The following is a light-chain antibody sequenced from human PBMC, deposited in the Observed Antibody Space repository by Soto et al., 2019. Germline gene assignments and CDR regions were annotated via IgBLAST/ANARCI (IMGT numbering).Light chain of an antibody. Sequence: EIVLTQSPGTLSLSPGERATLSCRASQSLRSSYLAWYQQKPGQAPRLLIYGASSRATGIPDRFSGSASGTDFTLTISRLEPEDFAVYYCQHYGTSLYTFGQGTKLEIK. J-gene: IGKJ2*01. CDR1: QSLRSSY. CDR3: QHYGTSLYT. V-gene: IGKV3-20*01. CDR2: GAS.